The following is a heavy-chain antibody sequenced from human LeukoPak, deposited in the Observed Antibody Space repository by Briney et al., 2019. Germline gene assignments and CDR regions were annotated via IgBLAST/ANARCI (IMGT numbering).Heavy chain of an antibody. CDR2: IRNKVNSYVT. V-gene: IGHV3-72*01. CDR1: GFSFSDHY. Sequence: GGSLRLSCAASGFSFSDHYMDWVRLAPGKGLEWVGRIRNKVNSYVTEYSAAVKGRFTISRDDSKDSLYLQMNSLRSEDPALYYCTRVRLGAATRYFDYWGQGTLVTVSS. CDR3: TRVRLGAATRYFDY. J-gene: IGHJ4*02. D-gene: IGHD1-26*01.